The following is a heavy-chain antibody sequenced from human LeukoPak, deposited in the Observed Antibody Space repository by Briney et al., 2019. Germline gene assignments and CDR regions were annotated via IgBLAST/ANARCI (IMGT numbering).Heavy chain of an antibody. CDR3: ARDRRGYSSSWYDFDY. Sequence: GGSLRLSCAASGFTDSSTYMSWVRQAPGKGLEWVSIIYSGGSTYYADSVKGRFTISRDNSKNTLYLQMNSLRAEDTAVYYCARDRRGYSSSWYDFDYWGQGTLVTVSS. CDR2: IYSGGST. CDR1: GFTDSSTY. D-gene: IGHD6-13*01. J-gene: IGHJ4*02. V-gene: IGHV3-66*01.